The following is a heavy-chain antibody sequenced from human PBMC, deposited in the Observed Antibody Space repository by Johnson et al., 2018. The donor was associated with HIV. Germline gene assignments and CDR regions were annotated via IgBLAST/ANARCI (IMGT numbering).Heavy chain of an antibody. CDR3: ARDRARYYDSSGYYYDAFDI. CDR1: GFTFDDYG. CDR2: INWNGGSP. V-gene: IGHV3-20*04. J-gene: IGHJ3*02. Sequence: VQLVESGGGVVRPGGSLRLSCAASGFTFDDYGMSWVRQAPGKGLEWVSGINWNGGSPGYADSVKGRFTISRDNAKNSLYLQMNSLRAEDTALYYCARDRARYYDSSGYYYDAFDIWGQGTMVTVSS. D-gene: IGHD3-22*01.